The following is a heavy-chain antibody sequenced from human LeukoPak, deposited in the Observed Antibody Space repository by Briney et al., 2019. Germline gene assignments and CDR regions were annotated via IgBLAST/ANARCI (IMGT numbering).Heavy chain of an antibody. V-gene: IGHV1-2*02. Sequence: ASVKVSCKASGYTFTGYYMQWVRQAPGQGLEWMGWINPNSGGTNYAQKFQGRVTMTRDTSISTAYMELSRLRSDDTAVYYCVSGDVDTAIDFDYWGQGTLVTVSS. J-gene: IGHJ4*02. CDR2: INPNSGGT. CDR1: GYTFTGYY. D-gene: IGHD5-18*01. CDR3: VSGDVDTAIDFDY.